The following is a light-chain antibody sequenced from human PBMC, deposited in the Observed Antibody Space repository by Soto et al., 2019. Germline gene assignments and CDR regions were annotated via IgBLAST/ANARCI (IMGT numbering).Light chain of an antibody. Sequence: QLVLTQSSSASASLGSSVKLTCTLSSGHSTYIIAWHQQQPGKAPRYLMKLEGSGSYNKGSGVPDRFSGSSSGVDRYLTISNLQFEDEADYYCETWVSNTYVFGTGTKLTVL. V-gene: IGLV4-60*02. CDR2: LEGSGSY. CDR1: SGHSTYI. J-gene: IGLJ1*01. CDR3: ETWVSNTYV.